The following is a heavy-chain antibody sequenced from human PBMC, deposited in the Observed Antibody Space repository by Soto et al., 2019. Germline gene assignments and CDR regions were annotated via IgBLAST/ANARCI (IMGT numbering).Heavy chain of an antibody. CDR3: ARGPGPNIAVAPRADFDY. D-gene: IGHD6-19*01. CDR1: GGTFSSYT. J-gene: IGHJ4*02. Sequence: QVQLVQSGAEVKKPGSSVKVSCKASGGTFSSYTISWVRQAPGQGLEWMGRIIPILGIANYAQKFQGRVTITADKSTSIAYMELSSLRSEDTAVYYCARGPGPNIAVAPRADFDYWGQGTLVTVSS. CDR2: IIPILGIA. V-gene: IGHV1-69*02.